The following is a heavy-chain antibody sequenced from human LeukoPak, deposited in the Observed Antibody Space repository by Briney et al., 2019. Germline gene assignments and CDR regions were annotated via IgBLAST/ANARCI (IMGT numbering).Heavy chain of an antibody. CDR2: IGTAGDT. CDR3: ARGGFGDHFDY. Sequence: GGSLRLSCAASGFTFDDYAMHWVRQATGKGLEWVSAIGTAGDTYYPGSVKGRFTISRENAKNSLYLQMNSLRAGDTAVYYCARGGFGDHFDYWGQGTLVTVSS. J-gene: IGHJ4*02. CDR1: GFTFDDYA. D-gene: IGHD3-10*01. V-gene: IGHV3-13*01.